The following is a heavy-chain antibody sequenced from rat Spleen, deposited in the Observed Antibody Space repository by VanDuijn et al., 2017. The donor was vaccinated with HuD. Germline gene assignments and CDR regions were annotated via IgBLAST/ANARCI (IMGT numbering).Heavy chain of an antibody. CDR2: IRYSGST. D-gene: IGHD5-1*01. J-gene: IGHJ4*01. CDR3: ARGGSSYVMDA. V-gene: IGHV3-1*01. Sequence: QSLSLTCSVTGYSITSDYWGWIRKFPGNKMEWMGYIRYSGSTKYNPSLKSRIAITRDTSKNQFFLELNSVTLEDTATYYCARGGSSYVMDAWGQGASVTVSS. CDR1: GYSITSDY.